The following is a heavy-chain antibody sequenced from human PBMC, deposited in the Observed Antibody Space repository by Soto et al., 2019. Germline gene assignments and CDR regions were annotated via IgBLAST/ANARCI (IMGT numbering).Heavy chain of an antibody. CDR2: INHSGST. D-gene: IGHD6-13*01. CDR1: GGSFRGYY. J-gene: IGHJ4*02. Sequence: PSETLSLTCAVYGGSFRGYYWSWIRQPPGKGLEWIGEINHSGSTNYNPSLKSRVTISVDTSKNQLSLKLSSVTAADTAVYYCARVGALGSSSCFDYWGQGTLVTVS. CDR3: ARVGALGSSSCFDY. V-gene: IGHV4-34*01.